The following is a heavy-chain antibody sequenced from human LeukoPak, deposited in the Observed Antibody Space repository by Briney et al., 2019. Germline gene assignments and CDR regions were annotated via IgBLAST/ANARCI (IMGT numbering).Heavy chain of an antibody. D-gene: IGHD6-6*01. CDR1: GYTFTGYY. J-gene: IGHJ4*02. CDR3: ARERLYSSSRDIDY. V-gene: IGHV1-2*06. Sequence: ASVKVSCKASGYTFTGYYMHWVRQAPGQGLEWMGRINPNSGGTNYAQKFQGRVTMTRDTSISTAYMELSRLRSDDTAVYYCARERLYSSSRDIDYWGQGTLVTVSS. CDR2: INPNSGGT.